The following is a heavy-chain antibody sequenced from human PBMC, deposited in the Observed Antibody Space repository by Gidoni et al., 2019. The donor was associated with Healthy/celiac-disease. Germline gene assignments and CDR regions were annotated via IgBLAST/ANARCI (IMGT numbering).Heavy chain of an antibody. D-gene: IGHD2-2*01. CDR3: ASSREGRVVPAAIRPRVGYYMDV. CDR2: INPNSGGT. Sequence: WINPNSGGTNYAQKFQGRVTMTRDTSISTAYMELSRLRSDDTAVYYCASSREGRVVPAAIRPRVGYYMDVWGKGTTVTVSS. J-gene: IGHJ6*03. V-gene: IGHV1-2*02.